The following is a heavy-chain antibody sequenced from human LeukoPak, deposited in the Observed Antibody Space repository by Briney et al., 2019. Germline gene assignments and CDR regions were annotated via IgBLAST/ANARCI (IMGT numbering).Heavy chain of an antibody. CDR3: ASPGGGDGYNFDY. CDR2: IWYDGSNK. J-gene: IGHJ4*02. CDR1: GFTFSSYG. V-gene: IGHV3-33*01. Sequence: AGGSLRLSCAASGFTFSSYGMHWVRRAPGKGLEWVAVIWYDGSNKYYADSVKGRFTISRDNSKNTLYLQMNSLRAEDTAVYYCASPGGGDGYNFDYWGQGTLVTVPS. D-gene: IGHD5-24*01.